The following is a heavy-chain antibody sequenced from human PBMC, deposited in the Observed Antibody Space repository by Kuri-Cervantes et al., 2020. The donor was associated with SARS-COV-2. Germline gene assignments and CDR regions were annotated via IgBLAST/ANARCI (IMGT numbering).Heavy chain of an antibody. D-gene: IGHD4-11*01. Sequence: ASVKVSCKASGYTFTGYYMHWVRQAPGQGLEWMGWINPNSGGTNYAQKFQGRVTMTRDTSTSTVYMELSSLRSEDTAVYYCATHDYSNYEEYWFDPWGQGTLVTVSS. CDR3: ATHDYSNYEEYWFDP. CDR1: GYTFTGYY. J-gene: IGHJ5*02. CDR2: INPNSGGT. V-gene: IGHV1-2*02.